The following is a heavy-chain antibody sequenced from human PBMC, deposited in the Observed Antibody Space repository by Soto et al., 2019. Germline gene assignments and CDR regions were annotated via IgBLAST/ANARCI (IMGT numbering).Heavy chain of an antibody. V-gene: IGHV5-51*07. CDR2: IYPGDSDS. CDR3: ARPRSGSYRLDYYGMDC. Sequence: PGDSLKLSGKGSGYLYTRHWIAWVHQLPGKGLEWMGIIYPGDSDSRYSPSFQGQVTMSADKSVSTAYLQWSSLKASDTAMYYCARPRSGSYRLDYYGMDCLGPGTTVNVS. D-gene: IGHD3-10*01. CDR1: GYLYTRHW. J-gene: IGHJ6*02.